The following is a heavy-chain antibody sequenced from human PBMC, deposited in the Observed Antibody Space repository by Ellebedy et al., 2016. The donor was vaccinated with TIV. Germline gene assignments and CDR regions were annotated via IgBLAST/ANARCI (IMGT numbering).Heavy chain of an antibody. CDR2: IIPIFGTA. V-gene: IGHV1-69*13. D-gene: IGHD2-21*02. CDR1: GGTFSSYA. Sequence: ASVKVSCKASGGTFSSYAISWVRQAPGQGLEWMGGIIPIFGTANYAQKFQGRVTITADESSSTAYMELSSLRSEDTAVYYCARTYCGGDCYPRYWYFDLWGRGTLVTVSS. J-gene: IGHJ2*01. CDR3: ARTYCGGDCYPRYWYFDL.